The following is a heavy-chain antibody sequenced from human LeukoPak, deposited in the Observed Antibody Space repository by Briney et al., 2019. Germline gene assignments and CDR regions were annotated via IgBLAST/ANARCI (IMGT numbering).Heavy chain of an antibody. CDR2: IVGSSNYI. CDR3: AKALAEVREVTLAFDP. Sequence: GGSLRLSCAASGFSFSTYSMKWVRQAPGKGLEWVSSIVGSSNYIYYADSVKGRFTISRDNAKNSLFLQMSSLRAEDTAVYYCAKALAEVREVTLAFDPWGQGTLVTVSS. D-gene: IGHD3-10*01. J-gene: IGHJ5*02. V-gene: IGHV3-21*06. CDR1: GFSFSTYS.